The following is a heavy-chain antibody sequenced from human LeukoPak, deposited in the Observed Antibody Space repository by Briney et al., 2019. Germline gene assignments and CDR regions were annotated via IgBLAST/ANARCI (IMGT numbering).Heavy chain of an antibody. CDR3: ARSIDILTGYGMDV. CDR2: ISSSGNTI. Sequence: GGSLRLSCAPFGFTFTNYEMNWVRQAPGKGLEWVSYISSSGNTICYADSVKGRFTISRDNAKNSLYLQMNSLRAEDTAVYYCARSIDILTGYGMDVWGKGTTVTVSS. V-gene: IGHV3-48*03. J-gene: IGHJ6*04. CDR1: GFTFTNYE. D-gene: IGHD3-9*01.